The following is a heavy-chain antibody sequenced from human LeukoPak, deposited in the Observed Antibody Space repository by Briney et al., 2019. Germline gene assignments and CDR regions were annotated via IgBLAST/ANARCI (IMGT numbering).Heavy chain of an antibody. CDR3: ARDFRQDDYGDYGTLDGTGAFDI. D-gene: IGHD4-17*01. Sequence: SETLSLTCTVSGGSISSGGYYWSWIRQHPGKGLEWIVYIYYSGSTYYNPSLKSRVTISVDTSKNQFSLKLSSVTAADTAVYYCARDFRQDDYGDYGTLDGTGAFDIWGQGTMVTVSS. V-gene: IGHV4-31*03. CDR2: IYYSGST. J-gene: IGHJ3*02. CDR1: GGSISSGGYY.